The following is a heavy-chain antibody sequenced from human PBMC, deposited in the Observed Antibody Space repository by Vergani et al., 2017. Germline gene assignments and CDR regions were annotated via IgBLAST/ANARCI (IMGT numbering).Heavy chain of an antibody. Sequence: EVQLLESGGSLKQPGGSVRLSCAASGFTFSTYAMHWVRQAPGKGLEWVSALTGGGGSTYYAASFKGRFIISRDNSRDTLYLQMNNLRPEDTATYYCVNDAWCYENFFDSWGQGTLVTVSS. CDR2: LTGGGGST. CDR1: GFTFSTYA. CDR3: VNDAWCYENFFDS. V-gene: IGHV3-23*01. J-gene: IGHJ4*02. D-gene: IGHD4/OR15-4a*01.